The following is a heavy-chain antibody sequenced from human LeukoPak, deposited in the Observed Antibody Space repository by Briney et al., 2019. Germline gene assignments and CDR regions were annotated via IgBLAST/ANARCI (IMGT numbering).Heavy chain of an antibody. CDR3: ARVGEYCSFTSCPYYFDY. J-gene: IGHJ4*02. CDR1: GYTFTGYY. Sequence: ASVKVSCKASGYTFTGYYMHWVRQAPGQGLEWMGWINPNSGGTNYAQKFQGRVTITRNTSVSTAYMELSSLRSEDTAVYYCARVGEYCSFTSCPYYFDYWGQGTLVTVSS. V-gene: IGHV1-2*02. D-gene: IGHD2-2*01. CDR2: INPNSGGT.